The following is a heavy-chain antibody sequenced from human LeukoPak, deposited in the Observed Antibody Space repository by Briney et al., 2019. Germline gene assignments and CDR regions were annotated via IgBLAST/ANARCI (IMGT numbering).Heavy chain of an antibody. Sequence: SQTLSLTXTVSGGSISSGSYYWSWIRQPAGKGLEWIGRIYTSGSTNYNPSLKSRVTISVDTSKNQFSLKLSSVTAADTAVYYCARDITAVAGYYYYYYMDVWGKGTTVTVSS. CDR3: ARDITAVAGYYYYYYMDV. J-gene: IGHJ6*03. CDR1: GGSISSGSYY. D-gene: IGHD6-19*01. CDR2: IYTSGST. V-gene: IGHV4-61*02.